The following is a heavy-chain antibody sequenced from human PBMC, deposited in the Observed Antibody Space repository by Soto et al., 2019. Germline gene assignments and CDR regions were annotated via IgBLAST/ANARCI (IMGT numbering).Heavy chain of an antibody. CDR1: GGSISSYY. V-gene: IGHV4-59*08. CDR3: AKRVVGPIGYFDY. J-gene: IGHJ4*02. Sequence: PSETLSLTCTVSGGSISSYYWSWIRQPPGKGLEWIGYIYYSGSTNYNPSLKSRVTISVDTSKNQFSLKLSSVTAADTAVYYCAKRVVGPIGYFDYWGQGTPVTVSS. D-gene: IGHD2-15*01. CDR2: IYYSGST.